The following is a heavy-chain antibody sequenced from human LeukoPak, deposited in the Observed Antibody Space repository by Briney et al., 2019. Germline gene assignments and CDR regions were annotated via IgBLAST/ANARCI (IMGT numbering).Heavy chain of an antibody. J-gene: IGHJ4*02. Sequence: SETLSLTCAVYGGSFSGYYWSWIRQPPGKGLEWIGEINHSGSTNYNPSLKSRATISIDTSKNQFSLNLSSVTAADTAVYYCARGPDCSGGSCTDRPFDYWDQGTLVTVSS. CDR3: ARGPDCSGGSCTDRPFDY. D-gene: IGHD2-15*01. V-gene: IGHV4-34*01. CDR2: INHSGST. CDR1: GGSFSGYY.